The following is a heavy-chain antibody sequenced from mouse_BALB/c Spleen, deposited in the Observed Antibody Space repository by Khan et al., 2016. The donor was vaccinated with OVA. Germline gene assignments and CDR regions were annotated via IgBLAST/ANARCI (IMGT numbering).Heavy chain of an antibody. CDR2: INTHSGVP. V-gene: IGHV9-4*02. CDR3: AWSYRYYWHFDV. J-gene: IGHJ1*01. D-gene: IGHD2-14*01. Sequence: QLQLVQSGPELKKPGETVRISCKASGYTFTTAGMQWVQKMPGKGLKWIGWINTHSGVPKYAEDFKGRFAFSLETSASTAYLQISNLKDEDTATYFCAWSYRYYWHFDVWGAGTTVTVSS. CDR1: GYTFTTAG.